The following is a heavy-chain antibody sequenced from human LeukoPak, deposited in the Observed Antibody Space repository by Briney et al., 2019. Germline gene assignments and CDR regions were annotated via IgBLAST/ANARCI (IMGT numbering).Heavy chain of an antibody. J-gene: IGHJ5*02. Sequence: ASVKVSCKASGYTFTGYYMHRVRQAPGQGLEWMGWINPNSGGTNYAQKFQGRVTMTRDTSISTAYMELSRLRSDDTAVYYCARDRSSTVTTGFWFDPWGQGTLVTVSS. V-gene: IGHV1-2*02. CDR2: INPNSGGT. CDR1: GYTFTGYY. D-gene: IGHD4-11*01. CDR3: ARDRSSTVTTGFWFDP.